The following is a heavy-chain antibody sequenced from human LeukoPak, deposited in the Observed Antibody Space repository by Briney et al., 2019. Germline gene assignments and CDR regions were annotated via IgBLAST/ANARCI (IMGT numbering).Heavy chain of an antibody. J-gene: IGHJ6*03. V-gene: IGHV4-59*01. D-gene: IGHD6-19*01. CDR1: GVSISSYY. CDR3: VSGAGAGTYYYDMDV. CDR2: IYYTGNT. Sequence: SETLSLTCTVSGVSISSYYWSWIRQPPGKGLEWIGYIYYTGNTNYNPSLKSRVTISLDMSKNQISLKLSSVTAADTAVYYCVSGAGAGTYYYDMDVWGKGTTVTVSS.